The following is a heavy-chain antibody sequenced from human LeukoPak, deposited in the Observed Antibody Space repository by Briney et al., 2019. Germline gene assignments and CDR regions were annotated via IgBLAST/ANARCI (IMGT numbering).Heavy chain of an antibody. CDR2: ISYDGGNK. D-gene: IGHD2-2*01. J-gene: IGHJ4*02. Sequence: GKSLRLSCAASGFTFNNYGMHWFRQAPGKGLEWVAVISYDGGNKHYPDSVKGRFTISRDISTDTLWLQMDSLRTEDTAVYYCAKGPLRGTAAAIDYWGQGTLVTVSS. V-gene: IGHV3-30*18. CDR1: GFTFNNYG. CDR3: AKGPLRGTAAAIDY.